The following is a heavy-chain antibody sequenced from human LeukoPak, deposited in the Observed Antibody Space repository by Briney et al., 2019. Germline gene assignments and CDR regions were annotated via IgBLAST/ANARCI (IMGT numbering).Heavy chain of an antibody. D-gene: IGHD3-16*02. V-gene: IGHV1-46*01. CDR1: GYTFTSYY. CDR2: INPSGGST. Sequence: ASVKVSCKATGYTFTSYYMHWVRQAPGQGLEWMGIINPSGGSTSYAQKFQGRVTMTRDMSTSTVYMELSSLRSDDTAVYYCARLGDFVWGSYRPGFDHWGQGTLVTVSS. J-gene: IGHJ4*02. CDR3: ARLGDFVWGSYRPGFDH.